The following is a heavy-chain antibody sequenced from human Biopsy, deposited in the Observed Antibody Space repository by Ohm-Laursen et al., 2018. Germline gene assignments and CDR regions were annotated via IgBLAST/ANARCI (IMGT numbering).Heavy chain of an antibody. CDR3: ARRDSLDY. J-gene: IGHJ4*02. CDR2: MTPIP. V-gene: IGHV1-46*01. Sequence: ASVKVSCKTSGYTFTSYYMHWVRQAPGQGLEWMGVMTPIPTYAQKFQGGLTLARDTSTSTVYMELSSLRSEDTAIYYCARRDSLDYWGQGTLVTVSS. CDR1: GYTFTSYY.